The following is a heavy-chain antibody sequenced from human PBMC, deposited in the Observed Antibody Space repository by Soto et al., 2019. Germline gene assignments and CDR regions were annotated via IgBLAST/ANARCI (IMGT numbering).Heavy chain of an antibody. CDR2: IYWDDDK. V-gene: IGHV2-5*02. J-gene: IGHJ5*02. Sequence: QITLKESGPTLVKPTQTLTLTCTFSGFSLTTRGVGVGWIRQPPGKALECLALIYWDDDKRYSPSLQSRLSITKDTSKIQVVLTMTHVAPVDTATYYCAHIPNYYQYDWFDPWGQGTLVSVSS. D-gene: IGHD3-16*01. CDR1: GFSLTTRGVG. CDR3: AHIPNYYQYDWFDP.